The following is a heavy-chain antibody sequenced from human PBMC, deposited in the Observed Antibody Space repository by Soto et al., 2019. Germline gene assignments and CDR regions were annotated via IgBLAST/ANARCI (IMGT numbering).Heavy chain of an antibody. CDR2: INHSGST. CDR1: GGSFSGYY. Sequence: TCAVYGGSFSGYYCSWIRQPPGKGLEWIGEINHSGSTNYNPSLKSRVTISVDTSKNQFSLKLSSVTAADTAVYYCARGKGWLRGIYYYYYYMDVWGKGTTVTVSS. J-gene: IGHJ6*03. V-gene: IGHV4-34*01. D-gene: IGHD5-12*01. CDR3: ARGKGWLRGIYYYYYYMDV.